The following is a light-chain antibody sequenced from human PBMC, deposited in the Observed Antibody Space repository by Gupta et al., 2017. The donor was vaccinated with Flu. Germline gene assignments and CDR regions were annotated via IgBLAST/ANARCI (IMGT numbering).Light chain of an antibody. J-gene: IGKJ1*01. CDR1: QSVSSN. CDR2: RAS. Sequence: EIVMTQSPATLSVSPGERATLSCRASQSVSSNLAWYQQKPGQAPRLLIYRASTRATGIPARFSGSGSGTECTLTISSLQSEDFAVYYCQHYNNWPPWTFGQGTKVEIK. CDR3: QHYNNWPPWT. V-gene: IGKV3-15*01.